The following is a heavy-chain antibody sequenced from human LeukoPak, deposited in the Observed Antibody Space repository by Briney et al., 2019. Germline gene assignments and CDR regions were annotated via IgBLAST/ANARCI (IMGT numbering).Heavy chain of an antibody. J-gene: IGHJ4*02. CDR1: GYTFASYA. CDR2: INTNTGNP. V-gene: IGHV7-4-1*02. D-gene: IGHD3-22*01. Sequence: HWASVIVSWKASGYTFASYAMNWVRQAPGQGLEWMGWINTNTGNPTYAQGFTGRFVFSLDTSVSTAYLQISSLKAEDTAVYYCARSYYYEQYYFDYWGQGTLVTVSS. CDR3: ARSYYYEQYYFDY.